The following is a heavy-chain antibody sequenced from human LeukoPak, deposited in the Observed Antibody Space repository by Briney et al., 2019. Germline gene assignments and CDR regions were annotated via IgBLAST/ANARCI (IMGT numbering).Heavy chain of an antibody. J-gene: IGHJ4*02. D-gene: IGHD6-13*01. V-gene: IGHV3-7*01. CDR3: ARVVRLAAPADDFDY. Sequence: GGSLRLSCAASGFTFSSYSMNWVRQAPGKGLEWVANIKQDGSEKYYVDSVKGRFTISRNNAKNSLYLQMNSLRAEDTAVYYCARVVRLAAPADDFDYWGQGTLVTVSS. CDR1: GFTFSSYS. CDR2: IKQDGSEK.